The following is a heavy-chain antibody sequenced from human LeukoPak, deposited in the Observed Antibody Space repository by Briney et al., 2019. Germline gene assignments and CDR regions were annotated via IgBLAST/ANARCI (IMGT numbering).Heavy chain of an antibody. D-gene: IGHD6-19*01. V-gene: IGHV3-23*01. J-gene: IGHJ4*02. CDR2: ISGSGGRT. CDR3: AMAVIGSGWTLDY. CDR1: GFTFISYA. Sequence: GGSLRLSCAASGFTFISYAMSWVRQAPGKGLEWVSSISGSGGRTSYADSVQGRFTISRDNSKNTLYLELNSLRAEDAAAYFCAMAVIGSGWTLDYWGQGTLVTVS.